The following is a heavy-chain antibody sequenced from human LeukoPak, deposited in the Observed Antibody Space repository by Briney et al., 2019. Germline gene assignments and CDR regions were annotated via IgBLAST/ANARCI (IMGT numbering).Heavy chain of an antibody. J-gene: IGHJ4*02. V-gene: IGHV3-20*04. CDR1: GFTFDDHG. CDR3: ARGRGSTWYFYFDY. CDR2: IKWGGGRT. D-gene: IGHD6-13*01. Sequence: GGSLRLSCAASGFTFDDHGMSWVRPAPGKGLEWVSGIKWGGGRTGYVDSVKGRFTISRDNAKNSVYLQMNSLRAEDTALYYCARGRGSTWYFYFDYWGQGTLVTVSS.